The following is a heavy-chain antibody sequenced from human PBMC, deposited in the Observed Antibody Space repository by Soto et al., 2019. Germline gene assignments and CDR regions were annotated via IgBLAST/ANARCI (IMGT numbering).Heavy chain of an antibody. CDR3: AKGLAVAGDY. V-gene: IGHV3-30*18. J-gene: IGHJ4*02. D-gene: IGHD6-19*01. Sequence: VQLVESGGGVVQPGRSLRLSCAASGFTFSSYGMHWVRQAPGKGLEWVAVISYDGSNKYYADSVKGRFTISRDNSKNTLYLQMNSLRAEDTAVYYCAKGLAVAGDYWGQGTLVTVSS. CDR1: GFTFSSYG. CDR2: ISYDGSNK.